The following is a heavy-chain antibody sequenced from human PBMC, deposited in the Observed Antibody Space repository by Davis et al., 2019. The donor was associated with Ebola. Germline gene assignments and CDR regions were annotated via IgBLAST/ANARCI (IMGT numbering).Heavy chain of an antibody. CDR3: ARSSYQPDY. V-gene: IGHV3-74*01. CDR1: GFTFSSNW. Sequence: GESLKISCAASGFTFSSNWMHWVRRAPGKVLVWVSRINPDGSFTDYADSVKGRFSISRDSTSNTLYLQMNGLRAEDTAVYYCARSSYQPDYWGQGTLVTVSS. CDR2: INPDGSFT. J-gene: IGHJ4*02. D-gene: IGHD2-2*01.